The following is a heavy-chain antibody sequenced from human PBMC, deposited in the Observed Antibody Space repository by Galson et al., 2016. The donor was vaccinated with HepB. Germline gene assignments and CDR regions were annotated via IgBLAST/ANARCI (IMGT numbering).Heavy chain of an antibody. Sequence: SLRLSCAASGFTFSDYSMNWVRQAPGKGLEWVSYINSISSTIYYADSVKGRFTISRDNAKNSLYLQMNSLRDEDTAVYYCAREIDYDYVWGSSRYSYFDYWGQGTLVTVSS. CDR3: AREIDYDYVWGSSRYSYFDY. CDR1: GFTFSDYS. D-gene: IGHD3-16*02. J-gene: IGHJ4*02. V-gene: IGHV3-48*02. CDR2: INSISSTI.